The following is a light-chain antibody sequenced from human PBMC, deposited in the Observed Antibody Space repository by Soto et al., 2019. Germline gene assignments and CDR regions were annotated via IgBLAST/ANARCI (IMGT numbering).Light chain of an antibody. CDR3: QQSYSTQWT. Sequence: IQMTQSPSSLSASVGDRVTITCRASQSISSYLNWYQQKPGKAPKLLIYAASSLQSGVPSRFSGSGSGTDFTLTISSLQPEDFATYYCQQSYSTQWTFCQRA. CDR2: AAS. CDR1: QSISSY. V-gene: IGKV1-39*01. J-gene: IGKJ1*01.